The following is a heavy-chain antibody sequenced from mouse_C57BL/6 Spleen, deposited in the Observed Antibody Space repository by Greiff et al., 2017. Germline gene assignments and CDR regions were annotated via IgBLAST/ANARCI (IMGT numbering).Heavy chain of an antibody. J-gene: IGHJ4*01. V-gene: IGHV1-63*01. CDR2: IYPGGGYT. CDR1: GYTFTNYW. CDR3: ARGGETYAMDY. Sequence: QVQLQQSGAELVRPGTSVKMSCKASGYTFTNYWIGWAKQRPGHGLEWIGDIYPGGGYTNYNEKFKGKATMTADKSSSTAYMQLSSLTSEDSAIYYCARGGETYAMDYWGQGTSVTVSS.